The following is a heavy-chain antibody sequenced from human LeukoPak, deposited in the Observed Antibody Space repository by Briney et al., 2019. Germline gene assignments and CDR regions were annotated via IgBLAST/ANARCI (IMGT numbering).Heavy chain of an antibody. CDR1: GYSFTSYW. CDR3: ARQNVDTAMASLLWFGELSTNWFDP. Sequence: GESLKISCKGSGYSFTSYWIGWVRQMPGKGLEWMGIIYPGDSDTRYSPSFQCQVTLSADKSISTAYLQWSRLKASDTAMYYCARQNVDTAMASLLWFGELSTNWFDPWGQGTLVTVSS. D-gene: IGHD3-10*01. J-gene: IGHJ5*02. V-gene: IGHV5-51*01. CDR2: IYPGDSDT.